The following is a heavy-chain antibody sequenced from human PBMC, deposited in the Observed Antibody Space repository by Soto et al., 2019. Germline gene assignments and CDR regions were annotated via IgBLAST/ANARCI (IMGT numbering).Heavy chain of an antibody. CDR2: ISGSGGTT. Sequence: GGSLRLSCAASGLTFSGYAMSWVRQAPGKGLEWVSTISGSGGTTYYADSVKGRFTISRDNSKNTLYVQMNSLRAEDTAVYYCTKWAATAKIDSWGQGALVTVSS. CDR1: GLTFSGYA. CDR3: TKWAATAKIDS. D-gene: IGHD6-13*01. V-gene: IGHV3-23*01. J-gene: IGHJ4*02.